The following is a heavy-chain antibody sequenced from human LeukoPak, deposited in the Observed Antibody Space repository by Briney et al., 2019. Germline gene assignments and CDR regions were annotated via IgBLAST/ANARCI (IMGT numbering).Heavy chain of an antibody. D-gene: IGHD2-21*01. Sequence: GASVKVSCKASGGTFSSYAISWVRQAPGQGLEWMGRIIPILGIANYAQKFQGRVTITADKSTSTAYMELSSLRSEDTAVYYCARVNCGGDCYPPARPVGYFDYWGQGTLVTVSS. V-gene: IGHV1-69*04. J-gene: IGHJ4*02. CDR1: GGTFSSYA. CDR2: IIPILGIA. CDR3: ARVNCGGDCYPPARPVGYFDY.